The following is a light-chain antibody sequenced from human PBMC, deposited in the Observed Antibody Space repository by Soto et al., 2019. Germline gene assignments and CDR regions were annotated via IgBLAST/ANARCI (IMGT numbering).Light chain of an antibody. CDR3: SSYTSSSTPRYV. CDR1: SSDVVGYNY. CDR2: DVS. J-gene: IGLJ1*01. Sequence: QSVLTQPASVSGSPGQSITISCTGTSSDVVGYNYVSWYQQHPGKAPKLMIYDVSNRPSGVSNRSSGSKSGNTASLTISGLQAEDEADYYCSSYTSSSTPRYVFGTGTKVTVL. V-gene: IGLV2-14*01.